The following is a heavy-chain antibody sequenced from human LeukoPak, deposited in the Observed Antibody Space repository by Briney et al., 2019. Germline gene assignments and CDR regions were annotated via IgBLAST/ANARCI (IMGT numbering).Heavy chain of an antibody. V-gene: IGHV4-59*01. Sequence: SETLSLTCTVSGGSISSYYWSWIRQPPGKGLEWIGYIYYSGSTDYNPSLKSRVTISVDTSKNQFSLKLSSVTAADTAMYYCAEGESGDYFDYWGRGTLVTVSS. CDR2: IYYSGST. CDR3: AEGESGDYFDY. CDR1: GGSISSYY. D-gene: IGHD7-27*01. J-gene: IGHJ4*02.